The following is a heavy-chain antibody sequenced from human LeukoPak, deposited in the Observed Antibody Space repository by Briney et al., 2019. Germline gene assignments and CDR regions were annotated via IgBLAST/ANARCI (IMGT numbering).Heavy chain of an antibody. Sequence: GASVKVSCKASGYTFTSHYVHWVRQAPGQGLEWMGIIHPSGGNSRNTQNFQGRVTMTRDTSTSTVYLELSSLRSEDTAVYYCARDCSSTTCQGPVLDFRGQGTLVTVSS. CDR1: GYTFTSHY. CDR2: IHPSGGNS. J-gene: IGHJ4*02. D-gene: IGHD2/OR15-2a*01. CDR3: ARDCSSTTCQGPVLDF. V-gene: IGHV1-46*01.